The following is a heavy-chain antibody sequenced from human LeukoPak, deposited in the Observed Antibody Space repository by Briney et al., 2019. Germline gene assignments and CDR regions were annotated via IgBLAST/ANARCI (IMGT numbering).Heavy chain of an antibody. CDR1: GGSISSHY. Sequence: SETLSLTCSVSGGSISSHYWSWIRQPPGKGLEWIGRIYTSGSTNYNPSLKSRVTMSVDTSKNQFSLKLSSVTAADTAVYYCARGGLVTGLFDYWGQGTLVTVSS. D-gene: IGHD3/OR15-3a*01. V-gene: IGHV4-4*07. CDR3: ARGGLVTGLFDY. J-gene: IGHJ4*02. CDR2: IYTSGST.